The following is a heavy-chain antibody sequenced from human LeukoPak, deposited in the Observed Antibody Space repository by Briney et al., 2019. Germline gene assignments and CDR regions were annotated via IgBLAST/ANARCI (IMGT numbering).Heavy chain of an antibody. CDR3: ARGPASLNWFDP. Sequence: SETLSLTCTVSGGSISSGGYYWSWIRQHPGKGLEWIGYTYYSGSTYYNPSLKSRVTISVDTSKNQFSLKLSSVTAADTAVYYCARGPASLNWFDPWGQGTLVTVSS. CDR2: TYYSGST. CDR1: GGSISSGGYY. D-gene: IGHD6-6*01. J-gene: IGHJ5*02. V-gene: IGHV4-31*03.